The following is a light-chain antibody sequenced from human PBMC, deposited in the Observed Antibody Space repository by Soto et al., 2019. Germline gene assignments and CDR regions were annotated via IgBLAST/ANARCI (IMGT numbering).Light chain of an antibody. CDR1: QTISSW. CDR3: QHYNSYSEA. V-gene: IGKV1-5*03. J-gene: IGKJ1*01. CDR2: KAS. Sequence: DIQMTQSPSTLSGSVGDRVTITCRARQTISSWFAWYQQKPWKAPKLLIYKASTLKSGVPSRFSGSGSGTEFTLTISSLQPDDFATYYCQHYNSYSEAFGQGTKVEL.